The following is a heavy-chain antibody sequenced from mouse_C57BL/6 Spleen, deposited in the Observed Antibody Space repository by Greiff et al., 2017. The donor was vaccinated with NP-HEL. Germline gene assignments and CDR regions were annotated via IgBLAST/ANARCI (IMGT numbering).Heavy chain of an antibody. CDR1: GFTFSDYY. D-gene: IGHD2-1*01. Sequence: EVNVVESEGGLVQPGSSMKLSCTASGFTFSDYYMAWVRQVPEKGLEWVANINYDGSSTYYLDSLKSRFIISRDNAKNILYLQMSSLKSEDTATYYCARGGNYGNFGFAYWGQGTLVTVSA. CDR3: ARGGNYGNFGFAY. V-gene: IGHV5-16*01. CDR2: INYDGSST. J-gene: IGHJ3*01.